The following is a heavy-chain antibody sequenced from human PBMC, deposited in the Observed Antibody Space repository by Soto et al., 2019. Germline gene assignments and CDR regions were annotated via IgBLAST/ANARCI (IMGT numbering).Heavy chain of an antibody. Sequence: QEQLVQSGAEVKKPGSSVKVSCKDSGGLFSSFAISWVRQAPGQGLEWMGGIIPVFGTTNYAQKFQGRVTITAYESTNTAYMALSSLTSDDTAMYYCARGGGPYVWFNEFWGQGTQVTVSS. CDR2: IIPVFGTT. V-gene: IGHV1-69*01. J-gene: IGHJ4*02. CDR1: GGLFSSFA. CDR3: ARGGGPYVWFNEF. D-gene: IGHD3-16*01.